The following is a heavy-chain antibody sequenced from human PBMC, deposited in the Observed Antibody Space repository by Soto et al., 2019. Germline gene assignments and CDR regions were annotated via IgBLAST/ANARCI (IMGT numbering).Heavy chain of an antibody. V-gene: IGHV3-23*01. CDR3: ARAPRRYYGSGIRERSYYFDY. CDR2: ISGSGGST. Sequence: SGGSLRLSCAASGFTFSSYAMSWVRQAPGKGLEWVSAISGSGGSTYYADSVKGRFTISRDNSKNTLYLQMNSLRAEDTAVYYCARAPRRYYGSGIRERSYYFDYWGQGTLVTVSS. J-gene: IGHJ4*02. D-gene: IGHD3-10*01. CDR1: GFTFSSYA.